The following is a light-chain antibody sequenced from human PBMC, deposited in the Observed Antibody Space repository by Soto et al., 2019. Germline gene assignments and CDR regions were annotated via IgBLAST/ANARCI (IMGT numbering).Light chain of an antibody. Sequence: QAVVTQEPSLTVSPGGTVTLTCGSSSGTVTSGHFAYWVQQRPGQAPRTLIYETDKRHSWTPTRFSGSLLGGKAVLTLSGAQPEDDADYYCLLSYSGGRVFGGGTKVTVL. V-gene: IGLV7-46*01. CDR2: ETD. J-gene: IGLJ3*02. CDR1: SGTVTSGHF. CDR3: LLSYSGGRV.